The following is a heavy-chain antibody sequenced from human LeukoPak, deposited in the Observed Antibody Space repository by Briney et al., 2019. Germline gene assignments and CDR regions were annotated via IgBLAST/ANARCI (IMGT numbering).Heavy chain of an antibody. CDR3: ARDRRIVVVPAALSYWFDP. V-gene: IGHV1-3*01. CDR1: GYTFTSYA. D-gene: IGHD2-2*01. J-gene: IGHJ5*02. CDR2: SNAGNGNT. Sequence: ASVKVSCKASGYTFTSYAMHWVRQAPGQRLEWMGWSNAGNGNTKYSQKFQGRVTITRDTSASTAYMELSSLRSEDTAVYYCARDRRIVVVPAALSYWFDPWGQGNLVTVSS.